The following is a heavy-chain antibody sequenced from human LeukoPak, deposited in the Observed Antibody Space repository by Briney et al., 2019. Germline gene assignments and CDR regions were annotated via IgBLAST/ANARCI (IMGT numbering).Heavy chain of an antibody. CDR3: ARRRVVPGAFDP. CDR2: INHSGST. CDR1: GGSFSGYY. Sequence: SETLPLTCAVYGGSFSGYYWSWIRQPPGKGLEWIGEINHSGSTNYNPPLKSRVTISVDTSKDQFSLKLSSVTAAGTAVYYCARRRVVPGAFDPGGQGTLVTVSS. V-gene: IGHV4-34*01. D-gene: IGHD2-2*01. J-gene: IGHJ5*02.